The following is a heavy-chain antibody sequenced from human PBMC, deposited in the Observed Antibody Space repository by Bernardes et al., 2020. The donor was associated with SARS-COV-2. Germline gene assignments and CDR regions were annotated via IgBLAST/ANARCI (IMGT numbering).Heavy chain of an antibody. J-gene: IGHJ6*02. CDR3: ARATTVTTSVYYYYGMDV. Sequence: SETLSLTCTVSGGSISSYYWSWIRQPAGKGLEWIGRIYTSGSTNYNPSLKSRVTMSVDTSKNQFSLKLSSVTAADTAVYYCARATTVTTSVYYYYGMDVWGQGTTVTVSS. D-gene: IGHD4-17*01. V-gene: IGHV4-4*07. CDR1: GGSISSYY. CDR2: IYTSGST.